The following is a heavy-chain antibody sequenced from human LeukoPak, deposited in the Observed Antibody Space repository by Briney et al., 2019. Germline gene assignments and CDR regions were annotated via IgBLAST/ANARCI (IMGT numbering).Heavy chain of an antibody. J-gene: IGHJ4*02. V-gene: IGHV3-30-3*01. Sequence: PGGSLRLSCAASGFTFYIYAIHWVRQAPGKGLQWVAVIGDDGSQKDYVDSVKGRFTISRDNSKNTLYLQMNSLRAEDTAVYYCARDTTGHYDYWGQGTLVTVSS. D-gene: IGHD1-1*01. CDR3: ARDTTGHYDY. CDR1: GFTFYIYA. CDR2: IGDDGSQK.